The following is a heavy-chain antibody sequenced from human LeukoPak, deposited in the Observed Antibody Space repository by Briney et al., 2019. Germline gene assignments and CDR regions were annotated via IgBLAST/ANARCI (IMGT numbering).Heavy chain of an antibody. CDR1: GFTVSTNY. CDR2: IYSGGTT. D-gene: IGHD6-25*01. V-gene: IGHV3-53*01. CDR3: VRGAAGDC. Sequence: SGGSLRLSCAASGFTVSTNYMSWVRQAPGKGLEWVSVIYSGGTTYYADSVKGRFTISRDNSKNTVYLQMNSLIGGDTAVYYCVRGAAGDCWGQGTLVTVSS. J-gene: IGHJ4*02.